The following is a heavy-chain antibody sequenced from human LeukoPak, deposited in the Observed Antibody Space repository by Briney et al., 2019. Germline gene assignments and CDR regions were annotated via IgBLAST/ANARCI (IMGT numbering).Heavy chain of an antibody. D-gene: IGHD3-22*01. V-gene: IGHV3-23*01. Sequence: HPGGSLRLSCAASGFTFSSYAMSWVRQAPGKGLEWVSAISGSGGSTYYADSVKGRFTISRDNSKNTLYLQMNSLRAEDTAVYYCAKDLAIYDSIYFAYWGQGTLVTVSS. J-gene: IGHJ4*02. CDR2: ISGSGGST. CDR3: AKDLAIYDSIYFAY. CDR1: GFTFSSYA.